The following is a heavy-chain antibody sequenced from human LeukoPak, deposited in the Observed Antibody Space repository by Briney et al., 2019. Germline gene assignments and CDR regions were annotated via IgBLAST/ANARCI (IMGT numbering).Heavy chain of an antibody. V-gene: IGHV4-34*01. D-gene: IGHD3-22*01. CDR2: MYYSGNT. CDR3: ARERYYYDSTSEGNY. Sequence: SETLSLTCAVYGGSFSDYYWSWIRQPPGKGLEWIGSMYYSGNTYYNPSLKSRVTISVDTSKNQFSLKLSSVTAADTAVYYCARERYYYDSTSEGNYWGQGTLVTVSS. J-gene: IGHJ4*02. CDR1: GGSFSDYY.